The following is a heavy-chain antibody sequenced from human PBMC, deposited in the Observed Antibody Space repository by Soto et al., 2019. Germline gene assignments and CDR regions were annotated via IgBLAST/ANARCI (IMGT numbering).Heavy chain of an antibody. J-gene: IGHJ6*03. CDR2: ISSSSSTI. V-gene: IGHV3-48*01. CDR3: ARVGFIEYSSSWAVRYYYYMDV. Sequence: GGSLRLSCAASGFTFSSYSMNWVRQAPGKGLEWISYISSSSSTIYYADSVKGRFTISRDNAKNSLYLQMNSLRAEDTAVYYCARVGFIEYSSSWAVRYYYYMDVWGKGTTVTVSS. CDR1: GFTFSSYS. D-gene: IGHD6-6*01.